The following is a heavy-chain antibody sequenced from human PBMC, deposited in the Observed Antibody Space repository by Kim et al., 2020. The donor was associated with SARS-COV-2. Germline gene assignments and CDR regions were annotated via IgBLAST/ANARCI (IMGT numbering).Heavy chain of an antibody. D-gene: IGHD3-10*01. CDR1: GGSISSKNYY. CDR2: IYYSGST. Sequence: SETLSLTCTVSGGSISSKNYYWGWIRQPPGKGLEWIGSIYYSGSTYYNPSLKIRVTMSVATSKNQFSLKLSSVTAADTAVYYCARHFRASFGRYYFDYWGQGTLVTVSS. J-gene: IGHJ4*02. CDR3: ARHFRASFGRYYFDY. V-gene: IGHV4-39*01.